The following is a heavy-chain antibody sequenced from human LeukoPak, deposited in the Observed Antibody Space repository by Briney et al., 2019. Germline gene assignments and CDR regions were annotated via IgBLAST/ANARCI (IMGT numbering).Heavy chain of an antibody. CDR3: AGGGATSFDY. D-gene: IGHD5-12*01. J-gene: IGHJ4*02. Sequence: GGSLRLSCAASGFNVSYYSMNWVCQGPGKGLEWVSYISFSNSTLYYADSVRGSFTISRDNAKNSLSLQMNSLRAEDTAVYYCAGGGATSFDYWGQGILVTVSS. CDR2: ISFSNSTL. CDR1: GFNVSYYS. V-gene: IGHV3-48*04.